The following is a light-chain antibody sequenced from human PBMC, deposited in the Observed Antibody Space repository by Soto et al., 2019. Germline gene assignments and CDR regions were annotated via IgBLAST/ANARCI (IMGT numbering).Light chain of an antibody. CDR2: KND. CDR3: ATWDDRLTGLV. Sequence: QSVLTQPPSASGTPGQGVSISCSGSSSNMGSNYVYWYQQLPGRAPRLIIDKNDQRPSGVPDRFSGSKSGTSASLAISGLRSEDEALYHCATWDDRLTGLVFGGGTQLTVL. J-gene: IGLJ7*01. V-gene: IGLV1-47*01. CDR1: SSNMGSNY.